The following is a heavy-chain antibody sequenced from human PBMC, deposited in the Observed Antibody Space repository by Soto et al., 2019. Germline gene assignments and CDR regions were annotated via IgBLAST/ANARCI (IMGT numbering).Heavy chain of an antibody. CDR1: GGSISSYY. J-gene: IGHJ4*02. Sequence: QVQLQESGPGLVKPSETLSLTCTVSGGSISSYYWSWIRQPAGKGLEWIGRIYTSESTNYNPSLKSRVPMSVDTSKYQFSLKLSSVTTADTAVYYCARDRAVAGSDPRRFDSWGQGTLVTVSS. D-gene: IGHD6-19*01. CDR3: ARDRAVAGSDPRRFDS. V-gene: IGHV4-4*07. CDR2: IYTSEST.